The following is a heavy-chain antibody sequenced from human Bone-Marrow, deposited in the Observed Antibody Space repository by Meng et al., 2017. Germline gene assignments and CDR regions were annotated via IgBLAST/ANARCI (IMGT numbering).Heavy chain of an antibody. CDR3: ARVNRWGYSYGYSDT. J-gene: IGHJ3*02. CDR1: GFTFSDYY. Sequence: GESLKISCAASGFTFSDYYMSWIRQAPGKGLEWVSYISSSGSTIYYADSVKGRFTISRDNAKNSLYLQMNSLRAEDTAVYYCARVNRWGYSYGYSDTWGQGTMVTVSS. D-gene: IGHD5-18*01. CDR2: ISSSGSTI. V-gene: IGHV3-11*01.